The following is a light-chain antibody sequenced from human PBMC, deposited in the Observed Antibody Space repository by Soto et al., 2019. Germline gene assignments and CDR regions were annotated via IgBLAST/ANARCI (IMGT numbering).Light chain of an antibody. CDR2: KAS. V-gene: IGKV1-5*03. J-gene: IGKJ2*03. Sequence: DIRMTQSPSTLPASVGDRVTITCRASQSISNWLAWYQQKPGKAPKLLIYKASTLKDGVPSRFSGNGTGTEFTLTISGLQPEDFAAYYCQQCKSHPYSFGQGTTLDIE. CDR3: QQCKSHPYS. CDR1: QSISNW.